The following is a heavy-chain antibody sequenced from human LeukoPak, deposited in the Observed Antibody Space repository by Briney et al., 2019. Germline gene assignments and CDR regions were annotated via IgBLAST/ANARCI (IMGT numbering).Heavy chain of an antibody. Sequence: SVKVSCKASGGTFSSYTISWVRQAPGQGLEWMGRIIPILGIANYAQKFQGRVTITADKSTSTAYMELSSLRSEDTAVYYCARDLRSSSGYYYAYWGQGTLVTVSS. V-gene: IGHV1-69*04. D-gene: IGHD3-22*01. CDR1: GGTFSSYT. CDR2: IIPILGIA. J-gene: IGHJ4*02. CDR3: ARDLRSSSGYYYAY.